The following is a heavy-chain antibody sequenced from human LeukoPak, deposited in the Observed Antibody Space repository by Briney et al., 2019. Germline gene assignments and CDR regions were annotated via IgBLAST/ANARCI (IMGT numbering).Heavy chain of an antibody. CDR3: AKAGPPTEYSSSWRSFDY. J-gene: IGHJ4*02. CDR2: ISGSGASA. D-gene: IGHD6-13*01. Sequence: PGGSLRLSCAASGFTFSSYAMSWVRQAPGKGLEWVSVISGSGASAYYADSVKGRFTISRDNSKNTLYLQMNSLRAEDTAVYYCAKAGPPTEYSSSWRSFDYWGQGILVTDSS. CDR1: GFTFSSYA. V-gene: IGHV3-23*01.